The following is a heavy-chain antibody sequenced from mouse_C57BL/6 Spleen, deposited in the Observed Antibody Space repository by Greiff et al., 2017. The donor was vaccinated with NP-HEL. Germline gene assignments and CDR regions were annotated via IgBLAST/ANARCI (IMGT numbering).Heavy chain of an antibody. CDR2: IDPSDSYT. Sequence: QVQLQQPGAELVMPGASVKLSCKASGYTFTSYWMHWVKQRPGQGLEWIGEIDPSDSYTNYNQKFKGKSTLTVDKSSSTAYMQLSSLTSEDSAVYYCARAYCSNYWYFDVWGTGTTVTVSS. J-gene: IGHJ1*03. V-gene: IGHV1-69*01. D-gene: IGHD2-5*01. CDR3: ARAYCSNYWYFDV. CDR1: GYTFTSYW.